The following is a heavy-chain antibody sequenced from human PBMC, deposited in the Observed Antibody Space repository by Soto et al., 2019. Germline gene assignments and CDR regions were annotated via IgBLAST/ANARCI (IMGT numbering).Heavy chain of an antibody. J-gene: IGHJ3*02. D-gene: IGHD6-6*01. CDR1: GGTFSSYA. CDR3: ARDLSVAAQWYAFDI. Sequence: SVKVSCKASGGTFSSYAISWVRQAPGQGLEWMGGIIPIFGTANYAQKFQGRVTITADKSTSTAYMELSSLRSEDTAVYYCARDLSVAAQWYAFDIWGQGTRVTVSS. V-gene: IGHV1-69*06. CDR2: IIPIFGTA.